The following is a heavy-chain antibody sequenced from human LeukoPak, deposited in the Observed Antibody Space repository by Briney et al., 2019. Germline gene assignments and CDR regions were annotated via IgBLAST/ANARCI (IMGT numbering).Heavy chain of an antibody. J-gene: IGHJ4*02. D-gene: IGHD3-22*01. CDR3: ARGPYLKAYGSSGYYYVH. V-gene: IGHV1-8*01. CDR2: MNPNSGNT. Sequence: ASVKVSCKASGYTFTTHDINWVRQATGQGLEWMGWMNPNSGNTGYAQKFQGRVTMTRNTSISTAYMELSSLRSEDTAVYYCARGPYLKAYGSSGYYYVHWGQGTLVTVSS. CDR1: GYTFTTHD.